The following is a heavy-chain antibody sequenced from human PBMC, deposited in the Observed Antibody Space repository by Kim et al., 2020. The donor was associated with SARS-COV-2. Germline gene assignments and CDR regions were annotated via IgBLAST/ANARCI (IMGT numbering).Heavy chain of an antibody. V-gene: IGHV3-74*01. D-gene: IGHD2-15*01. CDR3: VRGGSGAFDI. J-gene: IGHJ3*02. CDR2: T. Sequence: TSYADSVKGRFTISRDNAKNTLYRQMNSLGAEDTAVYYCVRGGSGAFDIWGQGTMLTVSS.